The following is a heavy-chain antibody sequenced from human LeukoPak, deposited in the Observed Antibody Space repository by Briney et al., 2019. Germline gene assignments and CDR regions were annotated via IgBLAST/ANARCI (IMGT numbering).Heavy chain of an antibody. CDR1: GYSFTSYW. J-gene: IGHJ4*02. D-gene: IGHD3-22*01. CDR2: IYPGDSDT. Sequence: PAASVKVSCKGSGYSFTSYWIGWVRQMPGKGLEWMGIIYPGDSDTSYSPSFQGQVTISADKSISTAYLQWSSLKASDTAMYYCARRTYYYDSSGYEGYYFDYWGQGTLVTVSS. CDR3: ARRTYYYDSSGYEGYYFDY. V-gene: IGHV5-51*03.